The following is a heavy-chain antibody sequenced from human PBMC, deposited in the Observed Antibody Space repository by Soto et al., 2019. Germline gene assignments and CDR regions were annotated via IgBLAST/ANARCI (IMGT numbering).Heavy chain of an antibody. V-gene: IGHV3-11*06. J-gene: IGHJ3*02. CDR3: ATGTHHADDVYDI. D-gene: IGHD1-7*01. Sequence: QAQLVESGGGLVKPGGSLRLSCAASGFTFSDNFMAWIRQVPGKGMEFVSYINRQSIFRSYADSVKGRFTISRDNAKSALFLQINSLRVEDTAVYYCATGTHHADDVYDIWGQGTMVTVSP. CDR1: GFTFSDNF. CDR2: INRQSIFR.